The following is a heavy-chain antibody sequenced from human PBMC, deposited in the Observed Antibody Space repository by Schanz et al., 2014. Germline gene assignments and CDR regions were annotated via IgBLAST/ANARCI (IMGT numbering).Heavy chain of an antibody. J-gene: IGHJ4*02. Sequence: EVQLLESGGTLVRPGGSLRLSCAASGFTFSTYAMAWVRQAPGKGLEWVSVIGVDGTTTYYADSVKGRFTISRDNSKNTLYLQMNSLRPEDTAVYYCAKYRGYYRVSGSYRELEYWGQGTLVTVSS. V-gene: IGHV3-23*01. CDR3: AKYRGYYRVSGSYRELEY. CDR2: IGVDGTTT. CDR1: GFTFSTYA. D-gene: IGHD3-10*01.